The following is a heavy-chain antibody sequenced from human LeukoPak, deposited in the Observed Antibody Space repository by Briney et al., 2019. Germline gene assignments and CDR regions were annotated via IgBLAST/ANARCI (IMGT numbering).Heavy chain of an antibody. Sequence: ASVKVSCKAPGYTFTSYDINWVRQAPGQGLEWMGWITPNSGGTKYVQKFQGRVTMTRDTSISTAYMELSRLRSDDTAVYYCARDVRRAYYYDSSGYYSTSLGGFDYWGQGTLVTVSS. V-gene: IGHV1-2*02. CDR1: GYTFTSYD. J-gene: IGHJ4*02. CDR3: ARDVRRAYYYDSSGYYSTSLGGFDY. D-gene: IGHD3-22*01. CDR2: ITPNSGGT.